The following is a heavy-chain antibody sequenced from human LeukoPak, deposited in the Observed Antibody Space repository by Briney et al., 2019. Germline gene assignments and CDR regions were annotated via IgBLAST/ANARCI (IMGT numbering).Heavy chain of an antibody. Sequence: SETLSLTCTVSGVSISSSSYFWRWIRQPAGKGVEWIGRIYTSGSTNYHPSLKSRVTISIDTSKNHFSLKLSSVTAADTAEYYCARDHGDMATSLWGQGTLVTVSS. CDR2: IYTSGST. J-gene: IGHJ4*02. D-gene: IGHD5-24*01. CDR1: GVSISSSSYF. V-gene: IGHV4-61*02. CDR3: ARDHGDMATSL.